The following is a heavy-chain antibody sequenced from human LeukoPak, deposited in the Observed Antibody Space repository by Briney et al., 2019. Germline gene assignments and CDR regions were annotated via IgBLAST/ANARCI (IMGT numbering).Heavy chain of an antibody. CDR1: GYTFTSNY. CDR2: IYPRDGST. Sequence: ASVKVSCKASGYTFTSNYIHWVRQAPGQGLEWMGMIYPRDGSTSYAQKFQGRVTVTRDTFTSAVHMELSGLRSEDTAVYYCARDQEGFDYWGQGTLVTVSS. V-gene: IGHV1-46*01. J-gene: IGHJ4*02. CDR3: ARDQEGFDY.